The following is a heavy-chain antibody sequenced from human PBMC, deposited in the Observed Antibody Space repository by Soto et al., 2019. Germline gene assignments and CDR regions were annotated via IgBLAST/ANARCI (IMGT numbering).Heavy chain of an antibody. Sequence: QLQLQESGPGLVKPSETLSLTCTVSGGSISSSSYYWGWIRQPPGKGLEWIGSIYYSGSTYYNPSLKSRVTVTVETSKNQFSLKLSSVTAADTAVYYCARRFIVVVTASSYYYGMDVWGQGTTVTVSS. CDR1: GGSISSSSYY. CDR3: ARRFIVVVTASSYYYGMDV. CDR2: IYYSGST. D-gene: IGHD2-21*02. J-gene: IGHJ6*02. V-gene: IGHV4-39*01.